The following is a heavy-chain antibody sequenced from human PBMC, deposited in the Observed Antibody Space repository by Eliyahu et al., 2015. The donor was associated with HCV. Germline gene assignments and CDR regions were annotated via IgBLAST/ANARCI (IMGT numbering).Heavy chain of an antibody. CDR2: IHYNGNT. J-gene: IGHJ4*02. D-gene: IGHD1-26*01. CDR3: ARDIWEVGATLYFDY. CDR1: XXSISTYY. Sequence: QVQLQESGPGLVKASETLSLTCTVSXXSISTYYXSWIRQPPGKRPEWIGQIHYNGNTNYNPSLXSRVTMSLDTSTNQFSLMLSSVTAADTAVYFCARDIWEVGATLYFDYWGQGTLVTVSS. V-gene: IGHV4-59*01.